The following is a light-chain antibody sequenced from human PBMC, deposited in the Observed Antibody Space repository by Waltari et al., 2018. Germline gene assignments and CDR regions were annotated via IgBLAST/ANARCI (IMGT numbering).Light chain of an antibody. CDR2: AAS. CDR1: QTINTY. V-gene: IGKV1-39*01. J-gene: IGKJ2*01. CDR3: QQTYTAPYT. Sequence: IQKTQSPSSLSASVRDRINITCRASQTINTYLNWYQQKPGKAPKLLMYAASTLQSGVPARFSGSESGTDFTLIISGLQPEDFATYFCQQTYTAPYTFGQGTRLEI.